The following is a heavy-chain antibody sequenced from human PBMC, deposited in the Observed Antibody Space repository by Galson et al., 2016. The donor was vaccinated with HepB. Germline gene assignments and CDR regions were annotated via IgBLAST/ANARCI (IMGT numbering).Heavy chain of an antibody. CDR3: AKERGTAKSFDY. CDR2: VTHDGNNK. D-gene: IGHD3-16*01. Sequence: SLRLSCAASGFIFSSYAMHWVRKAPGKGLEWVAVVTHDGNNKYYADPVKGRFTISRDNSKNTLFIQMNSLRLEDTAVYYCAKERGTAKSFDYWGPGTLVTVPS. V-gene: IGHV3-30*18. J-gene: IGHJ4*02. CDR1: GFIFSSYA.